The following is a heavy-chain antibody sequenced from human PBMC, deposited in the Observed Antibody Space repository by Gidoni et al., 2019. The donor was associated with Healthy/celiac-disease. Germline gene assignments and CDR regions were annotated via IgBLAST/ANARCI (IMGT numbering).Heavy chain of an antibody. CDR2: FDPEDGET. V-gene: IGHV1-24*01. CDR1: GYPLPDLS. Sequence: QVQLVQSVAEVKQPGASVKVSCKVSGYPLPDLSMPWVRQAPGKGLEWMGGFDPEDGETIYAQKFQGRGTMTEDTSTDTAYMELSSLRSEDTAVYYGATSQIVVVPAAIGAFDIWGQGTMVTVSS. J-gene: IGHJ3*02. CDR3: ATSQIVVVPAAIGAFDI. D-gene: IGHD2-2*02.